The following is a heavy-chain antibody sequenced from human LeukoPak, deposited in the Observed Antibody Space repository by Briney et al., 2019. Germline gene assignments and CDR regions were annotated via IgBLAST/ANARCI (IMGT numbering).Heavy chain of an antibody. J-gene: IGHJ5*02. V-gene: IGHV4-59*01. CDR2: IYYSGST. Sequence: SETLSLTCTVSGDSISSSYWSWIRQPPGKGLEWIGYIYYSGSTNYNPSLKSRVTISVDTSKNQFSLKLSSVTAADTAVYYCARGRNYAKPWGQGTLVTVSS. CDR3: ARGRNYAKP. D-gene: IGHD4-11*01. CDR1: GDSISSSY.